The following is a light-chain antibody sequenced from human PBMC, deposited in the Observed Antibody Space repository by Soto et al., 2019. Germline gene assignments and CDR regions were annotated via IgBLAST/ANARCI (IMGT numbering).Light chain of an antibody. Sequence: DFVMTQSPDSLAVSLGERATINCKSSQSILNRSNNKNSLAWYQQKPGQPPKLLLYWASIRESGVPDWFSGSLSGTDFTLTISSLQSEDVAVYYCHHYHGLPFTFGGGTKVEI. CDR1: QSILNRSNNKNS. CDR2: WAS. CDR3: HHYHGLPFT. J-gene: IGKJ4*01. V-gene: IGKV4-1*01.